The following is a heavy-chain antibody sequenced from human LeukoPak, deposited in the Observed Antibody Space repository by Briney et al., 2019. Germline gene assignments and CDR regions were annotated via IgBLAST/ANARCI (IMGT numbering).Heavy chain of an antibody. CDR2: IYVSGST. J-gene: IGHJ5*02. CDR3: AREFDP. CDR1: GGSISSGGYY. Sequence: SETLSLTCTVSGGSISSGGYYWSWIRQPAGKGPEWIGRIYVSGSTDYNPSLKSRVTMSIDTSKNQFSLKLNSVTAADTAVYYCAREFDPWGQGTLVTVSS. V-gene: IGHV4-61*02.